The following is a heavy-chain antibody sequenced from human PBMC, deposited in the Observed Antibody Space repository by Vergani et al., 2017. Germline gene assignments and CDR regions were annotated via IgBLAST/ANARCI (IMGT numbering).Heavy chain of an antibody. CDR2: INSDGSST. Sequence: EVQLVESGGGFVQPGGSLRLSCAASGFPFSSYWMHWVRQAPGKGLVWVSRINSDGSSTTYADSVKGRFTISRDNAKNTLYLQMNSLRAEDTAVYYCARDGGYYTYRWFDPWGQGTLVTVSS. CDR1: GFPFSSYW. V-gene: IGHV3-74*01. CDR3: ARDGGYYTYRWFDP. D-gene: IGHD3-3*01. J-gene: IGHJ5*02.